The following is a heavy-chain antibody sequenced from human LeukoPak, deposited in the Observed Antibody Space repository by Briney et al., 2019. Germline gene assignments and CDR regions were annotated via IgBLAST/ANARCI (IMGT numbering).Heavy chain of an antibody. J-gene: IGHJ6*02. Sequence: GGSLRLSCAASGFTFSSYAMSWVRQAPGKGLEWVSAISGGGGSTYYADSVKGRFTISRDNSKNTLYLQMNSLRAEDTAVYYCARSDFWSGSPLDVWGQGTTVTVSS. D-gene: IGHD3-3*01. CDR3: ARSDFWSGSPLDV. CDR1: GFTFSSYA. V-gene: IGHV3-23*01. CDR2: ISGGGGST.